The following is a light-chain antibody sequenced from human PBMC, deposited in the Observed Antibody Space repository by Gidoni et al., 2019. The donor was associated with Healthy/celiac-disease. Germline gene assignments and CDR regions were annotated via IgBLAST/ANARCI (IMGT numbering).Light chain of an antibody. V-gene: IGKV3-20*01. Sequence: EIVLTQSPGTLSLSPGERATRSCRASQSVSSSYLAWYQQKPGQAPRLLIHGASSRATGIPDRFSGSGSGTDFTLTISRLEPEDFAVYYCQQYGSSPRTFGQGTKVEIK. CDR1: QSVSSSY. J-gene: IGKJ1*01. CDR2: GAS. CDR3: QQYGSSPRT.